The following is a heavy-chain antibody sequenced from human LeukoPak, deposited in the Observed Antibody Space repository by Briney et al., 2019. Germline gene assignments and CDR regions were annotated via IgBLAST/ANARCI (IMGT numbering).Heavy chain of an antibody. Sequence: SETLSLTCTVSGGSISSGSYYWSWIRQPAGKGLEWIGYIYYSGSTNYNPSLKSRVTISVDTSKNQFSLKLSSVTAADTAVYYCASTKADDFWSGYRTPYYFDYWGQGTLVTVSS. CDR2: IYYSGST. D-gene: IGHD3-3*01. V-gene: IGHV4-61*10. CDR1: GGSISSGSYY. J-gene: IGHJ4*02. CDR3: ASTKADDFWSGYRTPYYFDY.